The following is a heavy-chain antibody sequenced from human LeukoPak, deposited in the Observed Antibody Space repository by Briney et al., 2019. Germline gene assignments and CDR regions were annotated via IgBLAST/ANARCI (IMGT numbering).Heavy chain of an antibody. J-gene: IGHJ4*02. CDR2: ISDTGRSA. Sequence: GGSLRLSCAASGFTFSSYAMTWVRQAPGKGLEWVSGISDTGRSAYYADSVKGRFTISRSNSKSTLYLQMNSLRDEDTAVYYCAKGLRGLAYYGDYRDWGQGTLVTVSS. CDR3: AKGLRGLAYYGDYRD. V-gene: IGHV3-23*01. D-gene: IGHD4-17*01. CDR1: GFTFSSYA.